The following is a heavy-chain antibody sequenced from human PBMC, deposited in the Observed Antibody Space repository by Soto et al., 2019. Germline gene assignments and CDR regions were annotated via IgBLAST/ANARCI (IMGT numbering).Heavy chain of an antibody. Sequence: GGSLRLSCAASGFTVSSNYMSWVRQAPGKGLEWVSVIYSGGSTYYADSVKGRFTISRDNSKNTLYLQMNSLRAEDTAVYYCARDRGRRDYDFWSGSRLVDTVKDYYYYGMDVWGQGTTVTVSS. V-gene: IGHV3-53*01. CDR1: GFTVSSNY. D-gene: IGHD3-3*01. CDR3: ARDRGRRDYDFWSGSRLVDTVKDYYYYGMDV. CDR2: IYSGGST. J-gene: IGHJ6*02.